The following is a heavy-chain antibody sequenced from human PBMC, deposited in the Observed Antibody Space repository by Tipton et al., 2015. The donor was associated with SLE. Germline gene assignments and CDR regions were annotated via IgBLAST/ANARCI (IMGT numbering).Heavy chain of an antibody. CDR3: ARWNFVTMTGGFDI. Sequence: TLSLTCTVSDDSIFTYYWSWIRQPPGKGLEWIGYTFYRGNTDYNPSLKSRVTMSVDTSQNQFPLTLRSVTAADTAIYYCARWNFVTMTGGFDIWGQGTMVTVSS. V-gene: IGHV4-59*12. D-gene: IGHD1-7*01. CDR2: TFYRGNT. CDR1: DDSIFTYY. J-gene: IGHJ3*02.